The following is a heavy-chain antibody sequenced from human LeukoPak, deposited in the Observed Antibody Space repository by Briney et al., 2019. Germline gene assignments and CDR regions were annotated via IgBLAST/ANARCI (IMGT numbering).Heavy chain of an antibody. Sequence: GGSLRLSCTASGFTFSNYAMVWIRQTAGRGLDWVSTINNGNTLYSASVRGRFAISRDDSKDTLYLQMNSLRAEDTAVYYCAREGPRGNSQFDYWGQGTLVTVSS. CDR1: GFTFSNYA. V-gene: IGHV3-23*01. CDR3: AREGPRGNSQFDY. J-gene: IGHJ4*02. CDR2: INNGNT. D-gene: IGHD2/OR15-2a*01.